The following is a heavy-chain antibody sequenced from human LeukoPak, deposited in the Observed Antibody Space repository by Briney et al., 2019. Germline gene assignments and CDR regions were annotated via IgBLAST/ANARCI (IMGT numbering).Heavy chain of an antibody. V-gene: IGHV3-23*01. D-gene: IGHD1-26*01. CDR2: ISGNGAGT. Sequence: GGSLRLSCAASGFTFSVYWMTWVRQAPGKGLEWVSGISGNGAGTYYADSVKGRFTISRDNSKNTLYLQMNSLRAEDTALYYCGKYILGATGGDYWGQGTLVTVSS. CDR1: GFTFSVYW. J-gene: IGHJ4*02. CDR3: GKYILGATGGDY.